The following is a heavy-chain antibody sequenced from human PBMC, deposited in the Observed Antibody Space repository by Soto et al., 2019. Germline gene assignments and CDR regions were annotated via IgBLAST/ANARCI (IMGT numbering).Heavy chain of an antibody. J-gene: IGHJ6*02. Sequence: GGSLRLSCGASGFTFSSYAMSWVRQAPGEGLEWVSASSGSGGNTYYADSVKGRFTIARYNTKNTLHPQMNSLRSEDTSVYYCANRQGIAVAGPYYYYGIDVWGQGTTVTVSS. CDR1: GFTFSSYA. CDR2: SSGSGGNT. V-gene: IGHV3-23*01. D-gene: IGHD6-19*01. CDR3: ANRQGIAVAGPYYYYGIDV.